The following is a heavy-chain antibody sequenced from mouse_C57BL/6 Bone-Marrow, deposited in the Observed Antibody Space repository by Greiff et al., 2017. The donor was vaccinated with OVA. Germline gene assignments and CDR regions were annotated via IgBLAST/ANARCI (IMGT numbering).Heavy chain of an antibody. CDR3: ARDYGNWYFDV. CDR1: GFTFSDFY. CDR2: SRNKANDYTT. Sequence: EVKLVESGGGLVQPGGSLRLSCATSGFTFSDFYMEWVRQPPGKRLEWIAASRNKANDYTTEYSASVKGRFIVSRDTSQSILYLQMNSLRAEDTAIYYCARDYGNWYFDVWGAGTTVTVSS. D-gene: IGHD2-1*01. J-gene: IGHJ1*01. V-gene: IGHV7-1*02.